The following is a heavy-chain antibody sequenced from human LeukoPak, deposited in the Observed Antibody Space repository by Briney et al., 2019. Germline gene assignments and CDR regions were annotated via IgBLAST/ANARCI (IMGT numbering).Heavy chain of an antibody. V-gene: IGHV4-39*07. Sequence: SETLSLTCTVSGGSISSRTYYWGWIRQPPGKGLEWIGSSYYSGTTYYNPSLKSRVTISVDTSKNQFSLKLSSVTAADTAVYYCARDFSSSSTVYYYYYMDVWGKGTTVTVSS. CDR1: GGSISSRTYY. J-gene: IGHJ6*03. D-gene: IGHD6-6*01. CDR2: SYYSGTT. CDR3: ARDFSSSSTVYYYYYMDV.